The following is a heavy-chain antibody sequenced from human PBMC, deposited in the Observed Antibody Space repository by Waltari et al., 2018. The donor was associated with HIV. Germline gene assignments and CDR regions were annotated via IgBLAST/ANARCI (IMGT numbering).Heavy chain of an antibody. J-gene: IGHJ4*02. CDR1: GFTFRKAW. CDR3: TTDPHGPSEYSSSSMGRRDDY. V-gene: IGHV3-15*01. Sequence: EVQLVEYGGGLVKPGGSLRLACAPSGFTFRKAWMSWVRQPLGKGQEWVGRIKSKTDGGTTDYAAPVKGRFTISRDDSKNTLYLQMNSLKTEDTAVYYCTTDPHGPSEYSSSSMGRRDDYWGQGTLVTVSS. D-gene: IGHD6-6*01. CDR2: IKSKTDGGTT.